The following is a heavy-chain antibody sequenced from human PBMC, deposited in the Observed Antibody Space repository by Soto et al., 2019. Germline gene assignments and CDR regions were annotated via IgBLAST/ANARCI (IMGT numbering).Heavy chain of an antibody. D-gene: IGHD6-13*01. Sequence: EVQLLESGGGLVQPGGSLRLSCAASGFTFSSYAMSWVRQAPGKGLEWVSVISGSGESTYYADSVRGRFTISRDNSKNKLYLQMNSVRAEDTAVYYSAKDRAGAAAGPIKFDGMDVWGQGTTVTVSS. CDR2: ISGSGEST. V-gene: IGHV3-23*01. J-gene: IGHJ6*02. CDR3: AKDRAGAAAGPIKFDGMDV. CDR1: GFTFSSYA.